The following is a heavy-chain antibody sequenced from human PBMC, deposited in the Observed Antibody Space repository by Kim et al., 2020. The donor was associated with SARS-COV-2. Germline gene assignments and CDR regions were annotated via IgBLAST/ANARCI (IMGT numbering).Heavy chain of an antibody. CDR3: ARVLAGATADY. Sequence: GGSLRLSCATSGFTFSSYTMHWVRQAPGKGLEWVAVISYDGSNKYYADSVKGRFTISRDNSKNTLYLQMNSLRAEDTAVFYCARVLAGATADYWGQGTLVTVPS. J-gene: IGHJ4*02. D-gene: IGHD1-26*01. CDR2: ISYDGSNK. CDR1: GFTFSSYT. V-gene: IGHV3-30-3*01.